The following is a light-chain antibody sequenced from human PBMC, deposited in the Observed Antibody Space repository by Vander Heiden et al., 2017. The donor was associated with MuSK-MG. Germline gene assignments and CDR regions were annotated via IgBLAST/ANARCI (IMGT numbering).Light chain of an antibody. V-gene: IGKV3D-15*01. CDR3: QQCDNWPPII. CDR1: QSIGTN. Sequence: EIVMTQSPATLSVSPGERATLSCRASQSIGTNLAWYQQKPGQAPRLLIFGASTRATGIPARFSGSGSGTEFTLTISSLQSEDFAVYYCQQCDNWPPIIFGQGTRLEIK. CDR2: GAS. J-gene: IGKJ5*01.